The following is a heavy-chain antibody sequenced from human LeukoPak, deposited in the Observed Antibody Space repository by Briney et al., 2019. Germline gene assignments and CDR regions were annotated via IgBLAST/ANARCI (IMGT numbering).Heavy chain of an antibody. V-gene: IGHV4-30-4*01. Sequence: PSETLSLTCTVSGASINSGDYYWSWIRQPPGKGLEWIGYIYYSGSTFYNPSLMSRVTISIHTSKNQFSLKLSSVTAADTAVYYCARVSGSFLGFDYWGQGTLVTVS. CDR3: ARVSGSFLGFDY. CDR1: GASINSGDYY. J-gene: IGHJ4*02. CDR2: IYYSGST. D-gene: IGHD1-26*01.